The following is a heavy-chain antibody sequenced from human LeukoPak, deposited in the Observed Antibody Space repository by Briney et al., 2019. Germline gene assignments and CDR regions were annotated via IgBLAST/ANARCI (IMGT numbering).Heavy chain of an antibody. CDR2: ISWNSGSI. D-gene: IGHD2-21*02. CDR3: AKALGSVTPYYFDY. CDR1: GFTFDDYA. V-gene: IGHV3-9*01. Sequence: PGGSLRLSCAASGFTFDDYAMHWVRQAPGKGLEWVSGISWNSGSIGYADSVRGRFTISRDNAKNSLYLQMNSLRAEDTALYYRAKALGSVTPYYFDYWGQGTLVTVSS. J-gene: IGHJ4*02.